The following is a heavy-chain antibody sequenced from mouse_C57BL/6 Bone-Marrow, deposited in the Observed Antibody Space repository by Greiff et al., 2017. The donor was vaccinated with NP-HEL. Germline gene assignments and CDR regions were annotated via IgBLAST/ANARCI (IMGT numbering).Heavy chain of an antibody. CDR1: GYSITSDY. V-gene: IGHV3-8*01. J-gene: IGHJ4*01. CDR2: ISYSGST. Sequence: EVQLVESGPGLAKPSQTLSLTCSVTGYSITSDYWNWIRKFPGNKLEYMGYISYSGSTYYNPSLKSRISITRDTSKNQYYLQWNSVTTEDTATYYCARSPLWLRRNYYAMDYWGQGTSVTVSS. CDR3: ARSPLWLRRNYYAMDY. D-gene: IGHD2-2*01.